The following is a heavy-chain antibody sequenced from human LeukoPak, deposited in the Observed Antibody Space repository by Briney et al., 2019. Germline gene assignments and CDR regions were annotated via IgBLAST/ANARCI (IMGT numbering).Heavy chain of an antibody. J-gene: IGHJ4*02. CDR2: ISPTGSIT. V-gene: IGHV3-74*01. CDR3: ARGPNSNWSGLDF. CDR1: GFSFSGHW. Sequence: GGSLRLSCTASGFSFSGHWMHWARQLPGKGLVWVSRISPTGSITSYADSVKGRFTVSRDNAKNTLYLQVNNLRAEDTAVYYCARGPNSNWSGLDFWGQGTLLTVSS. D-gene: IGHD6-6*01.